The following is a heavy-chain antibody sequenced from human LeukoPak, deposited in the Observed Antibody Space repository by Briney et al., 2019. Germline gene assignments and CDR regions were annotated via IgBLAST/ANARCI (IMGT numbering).Heavy chain of an antibody. Sequence: PSETLSLTCAVYGGSFSGYYWSWIRQPPGKGLEWIGQINHSGSTNYNPSLKSRVTISVDTSKNQFSLRLSSVTAADTAVYYCASVGIDYSSSETWGQGTLVTVSS. CDR3: ASVGIDYSSSET. CDR1: GGSFSGYY. CDR2: INHSGST. D-gene: IGHD6-6*01. V-gene: IGHV4-34*01. J-gene: IGHJ4*02.